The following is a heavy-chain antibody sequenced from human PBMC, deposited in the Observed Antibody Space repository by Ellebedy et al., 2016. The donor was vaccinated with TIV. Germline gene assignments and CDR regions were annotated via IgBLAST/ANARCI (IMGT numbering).Heavy chain of an antibody. CDR2: ISYDGSNK. V-gene: IGHV3-30-3*01. J-gene: IGHJ4*02. Sequence: GESLKISCAASGFTFSSYAMHWVRQAPGKGLEWVAVISYDGSNKYYADSVKGRFTISRDNSKNTLYLQMNSLRAEDTAVYYCARDPYPTVTRGCFDYWGQGTLVTVSS. D-gene: IGHD4-17*01. CDR3: ARDPYPTVTRGCFDY. CDR1: GFTFSSYA.